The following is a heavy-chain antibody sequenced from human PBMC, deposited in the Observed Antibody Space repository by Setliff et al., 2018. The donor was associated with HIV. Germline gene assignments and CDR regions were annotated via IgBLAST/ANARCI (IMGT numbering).Heavy chain of an antibody. J-gene: IGHJ4*02. Sequence: LRLSCAASGFIFSSYDMHWVRQSAGRGLEWVSQVGFRGDTIYADSVRGRFTISRDNAKNSLFLQMNSLRAEDTAVYYCASIELAAMVPVDYWGQGTLVTAPQ. CDR1: GFIFSSYD. D-gene: IGHD5-18*01. CDR2: VGFRGDT. V-gene: IGHV3-13*01. CDR3: ASIELAAMVPVDY.